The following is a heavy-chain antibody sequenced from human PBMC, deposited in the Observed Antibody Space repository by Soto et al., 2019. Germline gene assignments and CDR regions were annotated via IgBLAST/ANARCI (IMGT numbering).Heavy chain of an antibody. Sequence: ASVKVSCKASGYTFTGYYMHWVRQSPGQGLEWMGWINPNSGGTNYAQKFQGRVTMTRETSISTAYMELSRLRSDDTAVYYCARVNVVVVAATREYYFDYWGQGTLVTVSS. D-gene: IGHD2-15*01. V-gene: IGHV1-2*02. J-gene: IGHJ4*02. CDR2: INPNSGGT. CDR3: ARVNVVVVAATREYYFDY. CDR1: GYTFTGYY.